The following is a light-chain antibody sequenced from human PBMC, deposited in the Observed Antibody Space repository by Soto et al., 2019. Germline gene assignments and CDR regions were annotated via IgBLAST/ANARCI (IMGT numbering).Light chain of an antibody. CDR1: QSVSSR. CDR3: QHYAGGSRIT. Sequence: TQSPSTLSASVVDTVTVTCRSSQSVSSRLAWYQQKPGQAPRLLISGASSRATGIPDRFSGSGFGTDFTLTISRLEPEDFALYYCQHYAGGSRITFGQGTRRETK. CDR2: GAS. V-gene: IGKV3-20*01. J-gene: IGKJ5*01.